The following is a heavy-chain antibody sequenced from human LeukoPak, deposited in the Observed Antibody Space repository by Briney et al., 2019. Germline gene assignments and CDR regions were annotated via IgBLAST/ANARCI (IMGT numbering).Heavy chain of an antibody. Sequence: SVNVSCKASGGTFSSYAISWVRQAPGQGLEWMGGIIPIFGTANYAQKLQGRVTMTTDTSTSTAYMELRSLRSDDTAVYYCARAWLGLTGDGYTADNWFDPWGQGTLVTVSS. V-gene: IGHV1-69*05. D-gene: IGHD5-24*01. J-gene: IGHJ5*02. CDR1: GGTFSSYA. CDR2: IIPIFGTA. CDR3: ARAWLGLTGDGYTADNWFDP.